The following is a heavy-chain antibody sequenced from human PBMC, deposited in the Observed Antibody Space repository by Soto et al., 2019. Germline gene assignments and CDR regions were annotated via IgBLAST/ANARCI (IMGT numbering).Heavy chain of an antibody. J-gene: IGHJ4*02. CDR3: ARPKANTAMVTVGFDY. Sequence: QVQLVQSGAEVKKPGSSVKVSCKASGGTFSSYAISWVRQAPGQGLEWMGGIIPIFGTANYAQKFQGRVTITADESTSTAYMELSSLRSEDTAVYYWARPKANTAMVTVGFDYWGQGTLVTVSS. CDR1: GGTFSSYA. D-gene: IGHD5-18*01. V-gene: IGHV1-69*01. CDR2: IIPIFGTA.